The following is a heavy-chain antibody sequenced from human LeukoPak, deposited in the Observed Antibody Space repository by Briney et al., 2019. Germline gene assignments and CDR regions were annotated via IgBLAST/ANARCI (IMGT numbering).Heavy chain of an antibody. Sequence: SETLSLTCTVSGGSISSSSYYWGWIRQPPGKGLEWIGSIYYSGSTYYNPSLKSRVTISVDTSKNQFSLKLSSVTAADTAVYYCARELWFGELLPAFDIWGQGTMVTVSS. J-gene: IGHJ3*02. CDR3: ARELWFGELLPAFDI. D-gene: IGHD3-10*01. CDR2: IYYSGST. CDR1: GGSISSSSYY. V-gene: IGHV4-39*01.